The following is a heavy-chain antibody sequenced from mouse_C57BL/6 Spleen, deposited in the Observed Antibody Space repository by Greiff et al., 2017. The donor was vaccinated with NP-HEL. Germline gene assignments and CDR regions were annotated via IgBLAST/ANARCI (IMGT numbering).Heavy chain of an antibody. J-gene: IGHJ3*01. Sequence: VQLQQSGPELVKPGASVKIPCKASGYTFTDYNMDWVKQSHGKSLEWIGDINPNNGGTIYNQKFKGKATLTVDKSSSTAYMELRSLTSEDTAVYYCARKREDYDYGVFAYWGQGTLVTVSA. CDR1: GYTFTDYN. CDR2: INPNNGGT. CDR3: ARKREDYDYGVFAY. V-gene: IGHV1-18*01. D-gene: IGHD2-4*01.